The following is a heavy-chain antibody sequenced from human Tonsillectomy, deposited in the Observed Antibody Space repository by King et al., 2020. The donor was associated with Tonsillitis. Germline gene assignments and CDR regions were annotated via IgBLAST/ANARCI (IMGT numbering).Heavy chain of an antibody. V-gene: IGHV4-30-4*01. CDR2: IYYSGST. J-gene: IGHJ5*02. CDR1: GGSISSGDYY. CDR3: AGGPATALYNWFDP. Sequence: VQLQESGPGLVKPSQTLSLTCTVSGGSISSGDYYWSWIRQPPGKGLEWIGYIYYSGSTYYNPSLQRRVTISVDTSKNQFSLKLSSVTAADTAVYYSAGGPATALYNWFDPWGQGTLVTVSS. D-gene: IGHD2-2*01.